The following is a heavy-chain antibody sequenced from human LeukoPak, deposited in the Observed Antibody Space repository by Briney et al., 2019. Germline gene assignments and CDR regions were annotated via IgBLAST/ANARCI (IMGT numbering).Heavy chain of an antibody. CDR2: ISSSSSYI. CDR3: ARVLGSGGSGYYYDAFDI. D-gene: IGHD3-22*01. V-gene: IGHV3-21*01. Sequence: PGGSLRLSCAASGFTFSSYSMNWVRQAPGKGLEWVSSISSSSSYIYYADSVKGRFTTSRDNAKNSLYLQMNSLRAEDTAVYYCARVLGSGGSGYYYDAFDIWGQGTMVTVSS. CDR1: GFTFSSYS. J-gene: IGHJ3*02.